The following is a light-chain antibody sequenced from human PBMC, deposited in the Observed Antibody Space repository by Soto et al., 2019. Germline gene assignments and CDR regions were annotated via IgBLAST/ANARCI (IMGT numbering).Light chain of an antibody. CDR2: ATS. J-gene: IGKJ2*01. V-gene: IGKV1-16*01. Sequence: DIQMTQSPSSLSASVGDRVTITCRASQGVGNYLAWFQQRPGQAPKSLIYATSTLQTGGPSRFSVSGSGTDFTLTISSLQPEDVATYYCLQYNSYPQTFGQGTKLEIK. CDR3: LQYNSYPQT. CDR1: QGVGNY.